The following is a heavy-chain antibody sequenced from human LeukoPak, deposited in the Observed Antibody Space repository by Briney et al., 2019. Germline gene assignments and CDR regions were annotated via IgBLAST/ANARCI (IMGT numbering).Heavy chain of an antibody. D-gene: IGHD5-18*01. J-gene: IGHJ6*03. V-gene: IGHV4-34*01. CDR1: GGSFSGYY. CDR3: ARGGYSYGFFTGYYMDV. CDR2: INHSGST. Sequence: SETLSLTCAVYGGSFSGYYWSWIRQPPGKGLEWIGEINHSGSTNYNPSLKSRVTISVDTSKNQFSLKLCSVTAADTAVYYCARGGYSYGFFTGYYMDVWGKGTTVTISS.